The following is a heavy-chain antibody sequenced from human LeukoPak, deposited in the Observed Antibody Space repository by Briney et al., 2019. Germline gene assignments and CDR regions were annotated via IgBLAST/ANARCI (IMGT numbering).Heavy chain of an antibody. V-gene: IGHV1-69*06. J-gene: IGHJ5*02. Sequence: GASVKVSCKASGGTFSSYAISWVRQAPGQGLEWMGGIIPIFGTANYAQKFQGRVTITADKSTSTAYMELSSLRSEDTAVYYCARDARDVLLWFGEFSPWGQGTLVTVSS. CDR3: ARDARDVLLWFGEFSP. CDR1: GGTFSSYA. CDR2: IIPIFGTA. D-gene: IGHD3-10*01.